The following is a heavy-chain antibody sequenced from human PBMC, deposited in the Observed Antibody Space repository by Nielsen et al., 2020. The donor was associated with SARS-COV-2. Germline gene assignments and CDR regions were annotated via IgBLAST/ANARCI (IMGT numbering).Heavy chain of an antibody. Sequence: SETLSLTCTVSGASINSGSYYWGWIRQPPGKGLEWIGGIYYSGRTNYNPSLKSRVTMSVDTSTNQFSLKLTSVTAADTAVYFCARRRYFDRRHHFDYWGQGTQVTVSS. CDR2: IYYSGRT. CDR1: GASINSGSYY. D-gene: IGHD3-9*01. CDR3: ARRRYFDRRHHFDY. J-gene: IGHJ4*02. V-gene: IGHV4-39*01.